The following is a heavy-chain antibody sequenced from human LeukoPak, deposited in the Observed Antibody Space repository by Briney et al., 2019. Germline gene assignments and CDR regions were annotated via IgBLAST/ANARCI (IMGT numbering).Heavy chain of an antibody. CDR2: TYYRSKWYN. Sequence: SQTLSLTCAISGDSVSANGAAWNWIRQSPSRGLEWLGRTYYRSKWYNDYAVSVKSRITINPDTSKNQFSLQLNSVTPEDTAVYYCARTVEDSSGSEYFQHWGQGTLVTVSS. V-gene: IGHV6-1*01. CDR3: ARTVEDSSGSEYFQH. D-gene: IGHD3-22*01. CDR1: GDSVSANGAA. J-gene: IGHJ1*01.